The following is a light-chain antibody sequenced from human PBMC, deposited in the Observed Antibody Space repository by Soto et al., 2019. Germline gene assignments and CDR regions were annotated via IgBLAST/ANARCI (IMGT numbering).Light chain of an antibody. J-gene: IGKJ3*01. CDR1: QRVSSGF. Sequence: EIVLTQSPGTLSLSPGERATLSCRASQRVSSGFLAWYQQKPGQTPRLLIYGASTRATGIPDRFSGSGSGTDFTLTISRLEPEYCAVYYCQQYGSSPFTFGPGTKVDIK. CDR3: QQYGSSPFT. CDR2: GAS. V-gene: IGKV3-20*01.